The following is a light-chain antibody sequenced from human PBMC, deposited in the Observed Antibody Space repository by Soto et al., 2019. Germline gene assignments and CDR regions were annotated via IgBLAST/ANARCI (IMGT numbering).Light chain of an antibody. CDR1: QNISVY. CDR3: QQYGSSAPIT. CDR2: AAS. J-gene: IGKJ5*01. V-gene: IGKV3-20*01. Sequence: EIVLTQSPATLSLSPGERATLSCRASQNISVYLAWYRQKPGQAPRLLIYAASNRATGIPARFSGSGSGTDFTLTISRLEPEDFALYYCQQYGSSAPITFGQGHDWRL.